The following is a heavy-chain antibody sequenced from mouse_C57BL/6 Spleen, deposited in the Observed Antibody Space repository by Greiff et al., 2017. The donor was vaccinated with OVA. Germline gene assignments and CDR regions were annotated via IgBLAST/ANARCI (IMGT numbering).Heavy chain of an antibody. V-gene: IGHV1-9*01. D-gene: IGHD1-1*01. CDR3: ARWGYYGSSDY. CDR1: GYTFTGYW. CDR2: ILPGSGSN. Sequence: VKVVESGAELMKPGASVKLSCKATGYTFTGYWIEWVKQRPGHGLEWIGEILPGSGSNNYNEKFKGKATFTADTSSNTAYMQLSSLTTEDSAIYYCARWGYYGSSDYWGQGTTLTVSS. J-gene: IGHJ2*01.